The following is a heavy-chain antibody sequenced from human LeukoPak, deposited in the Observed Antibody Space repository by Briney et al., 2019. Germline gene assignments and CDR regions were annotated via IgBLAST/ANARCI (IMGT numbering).Heavy chain of an antibody. Sequence: GGSLRLSCAASRFTVSSYKMNSVRQAPGKGLEWVSSISSSSSYIYHAESVKGRFTISRDNAKNSLSLQMNSLRAEDTAVYYCAREGYYDGSGYYPVDYWGQGTLVTVSS. V-gene: IGHV3-21*01. D-gene: IGHD3-22*01. J-gene: IGHJ4*02. CDR2: ISSSSSYI. CDR1: RFTVSSYK. CDR3: AREGYYDGSGYYPVDY.